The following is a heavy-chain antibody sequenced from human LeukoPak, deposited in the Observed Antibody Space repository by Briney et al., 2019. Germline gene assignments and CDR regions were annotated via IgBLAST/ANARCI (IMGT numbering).Heavy chain of an antibody. Sequence: GGSLRLSCAASGFTFSSYAMSWVRQAPGKGLEWVSAISGSGGSTYYADSVKGRFTISRDNSKNTLYLQMNSLRAEDTAVYYCAKDPYGSGSYPYYFDYWGQGTLVTVSS. V-gene: IGHV3-23*01. CDR2: ISGSGGST. J-gene: IGHJ4*02. D-gene: IGHD3-10*01. CDR1: GFTFSSYA. CDR3: AKDPYGSGSYPYYFDY.